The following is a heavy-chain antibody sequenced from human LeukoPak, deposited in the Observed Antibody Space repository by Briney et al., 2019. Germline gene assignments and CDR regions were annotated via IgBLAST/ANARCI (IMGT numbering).Heavy chain of an antibody. J-gene: IGHJ3*02. CDR1: GGSFSGYY. CDR3: ARGGRITGDAFDI. V-gene: IGHV4-34*01. D-gene: IGHD3-10*01. CDR2: INHSGST. Sequence: SETLSLTCAVYGGSFSGYYWSWIRQPPGKGLEWIGEINHSGSTNYNPSLKSRVTISVDTSKNQFSLKLSSVTAADTAVYYCARGGRITGDAFDIWGQGTMVTVSS.